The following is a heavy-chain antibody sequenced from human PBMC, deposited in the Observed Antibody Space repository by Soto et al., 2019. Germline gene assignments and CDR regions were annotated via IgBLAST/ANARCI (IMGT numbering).Heavy chain of an antibody. CDR1: GYSFPNYW. Sequence: GESLKISCKGSGYSFPNYWIGWVRQMPGKGLEWMGIIYPDDSDARYSPSFQGQVTISADKSITTAYLQWRRLKASDTAMYYCARHSHGASYHCAFDIWGQGTMVTVSS. CDR3: ARHSHGASYHCAFDI. J-gene: IGHJ3*02. CDR2: IYPDDSDA. V-gene: IGHV5-51*01. D-gene: IGHD2-8*01.